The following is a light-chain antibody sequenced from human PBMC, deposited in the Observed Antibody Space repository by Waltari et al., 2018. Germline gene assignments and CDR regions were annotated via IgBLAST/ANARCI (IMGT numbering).Light chain of an antibody. CDR3: QQHGTLPAT. V-gene: IGKV3-20*01. Sequence: EIVLTQSPGTASLSPGERVTLSCRASQSVGSSSLAWYQQKPGQDPRRVIYRASSRATGIPDMFSGSGSETDFSLTISRLEPEGLAVYYCQQHGTLPATFGQGTKVEIK. CDR2: RAS. J-gene: IGKJ1*01. CDR1: QSVGSSS.